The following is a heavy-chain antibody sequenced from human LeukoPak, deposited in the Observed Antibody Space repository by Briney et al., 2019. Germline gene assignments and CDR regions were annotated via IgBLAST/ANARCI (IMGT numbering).Heavy chain of an antibody. CDR2: ISHSGSS. Sequence: SETLSLTCGVYNRTFSGYYWTWIRQPPGRGLEWIGDISHSGSSHYNPSLKSRLSMSVDTSKNQFSLTLTAVTAADTAVYYCGRRPYFDILAGSQMWGTVDHWGQGALVTVSS. J-gene: IGHJ4*02. D-gene: IGHD3-9*01. CDR3: GRRPYFDILAGSQMWGTVDH. V-gene: IGHV4-34*01. CDR1: NRTFSGYY.